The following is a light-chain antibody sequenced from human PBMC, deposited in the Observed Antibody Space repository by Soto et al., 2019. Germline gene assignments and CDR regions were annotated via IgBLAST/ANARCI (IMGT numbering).Light chain of an antibody. V-gene: IGLV1-51*01. Sequence: QSVLTQPPSVSAAPGQKVTISCSGSNSNIEKKYVSCYQRFPGTAPKLLICDTTQRPSGIPDRFSGSKSGTSATLAITGLQAGDEADYYCGTWESGLSAEVFGGGTKLTVL. CDR3: GTWESGLSAEV. CDR2: DTT. J-gene: IGLJ2*01. CDR1: NSNIEKKY.